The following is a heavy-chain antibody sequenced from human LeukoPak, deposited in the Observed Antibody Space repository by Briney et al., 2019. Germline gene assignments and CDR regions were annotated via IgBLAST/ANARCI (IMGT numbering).Heavy chain of an antibody. CDR1: GFTFGNDI. J-gene: IGHJ3*01. Sequence: QAGGSLRLSCAASGFTFGNDIMNWVRQAPGKGLEWVAVISKDESYIHYADSVKGRFTISRDISRNTLFLQMDSLRAEDTALYYCVRERDGFDVWGQGTMVTVSS. V-gene: IGHV3-30*04. CDR2: ISKDESYI. CDR3: VRERDGFDV.